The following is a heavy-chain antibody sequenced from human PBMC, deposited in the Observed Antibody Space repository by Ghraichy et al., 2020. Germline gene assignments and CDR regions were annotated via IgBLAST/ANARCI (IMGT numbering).Heavy chain of an antibody. CDR3: ARHGSTSSPLVNWFDP. CDR1: GGSISGSGYY. Sequence: SETLSLTCTVSGGSISGSGYYWGWVPQSPVKGLEWIVDIFYTGSTYSNPSFKSRLTISVDTSKNPFSLQLRSVSAADTAVYYCARHGSTSSPLVNWFDPWGQGTLVTVSS. V-gene: IGHV4-39*01. D-gene: IGHD2-2*01. CDR2: IFYTGST. J-gene: IGHJ5*02.